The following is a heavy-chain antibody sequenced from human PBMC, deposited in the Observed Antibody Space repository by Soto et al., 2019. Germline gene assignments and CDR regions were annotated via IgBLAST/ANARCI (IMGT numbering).Heavy chain of an antibody. CDR2: IYYSGST. CDR3: ARLPYYYDSSGSLNWFDP. D-gene: IGHD3-22*01. CDR1: GGSISSSSYY. Sequence: SETLSLTCTVSGGSISSSSYYWGWIRQPPGKGLEWIGSIYYSGSTYYNPSLKSRVTISVDTSKNQFSLKLSSVTAADTAVYYCARLPYYYDSSGSLNWFDPWGQGTLVTAPQ. V-gene: IGHV4-39*01. J-gene: IGHJ5*02.